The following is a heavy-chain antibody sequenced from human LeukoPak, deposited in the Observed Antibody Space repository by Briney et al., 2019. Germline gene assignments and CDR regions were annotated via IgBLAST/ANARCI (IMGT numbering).Heavy chain of an antibody. CDR2: INPNSGGT. V-gene: IGHV1-2*02. D-gene: IGHD6-13*01. J-gene: IGHJ3*02. Sequence: ASVKVSCKASGYTFTGYYMHWVRQAPGQGLEWMGWINPNSGGTSYAQKFQGRVTMTRDTSISTAYMELSRLRSDDTAVYYCARVKAAAGSAFDIWGQGTMVTVSS. CDR3: ARVKAAAGSAFDI. CDR1: GYTFTGYY.